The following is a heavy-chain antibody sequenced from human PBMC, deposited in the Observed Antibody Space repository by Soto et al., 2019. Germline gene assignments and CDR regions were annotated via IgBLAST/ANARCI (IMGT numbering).Heavy chain of an antibody. J-gene: IGHJ4*02. Sequence: QVQLVESGGGVVQPGRSLRLSCAASGLTFSIYGMHWVHQAPGKGLEWLAVISNDGTTKYFADSVRGRFTTSRDNSMNTLYLQMNSLRPEDTGVYYCAKDREDTAMSFDHWGQGTLVTVSS. D-gene: IGHD5-18*01. CDR1: GLTFSIYG. V-gene: IGHV3-30*18. CDR3: AKDREDTAMSFDH. CDR2: ISNDGTTK.